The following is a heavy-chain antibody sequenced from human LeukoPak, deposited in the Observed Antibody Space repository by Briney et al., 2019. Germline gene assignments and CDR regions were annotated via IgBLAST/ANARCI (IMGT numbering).Heavy chain of an antibody. V-gene: IGHV3-23*01. J-gene: IGHJ4*02. Sequence: SGGSLRLSCAASGFTFSSYAMSWVRQAPGKGLEWVSVISGTGGSTYYADSVKGRFTISRDNSKNTVYLQMNSLRAEDTAVYYCAKDPYYGSRHYYFDYWGQGTLVTVSS. CDR3: AKDPYYGSRHYYFDY. CDR1: GFTFSSYA. CDR2: ISGTGGST. D-gene: IGHD3-10*01.